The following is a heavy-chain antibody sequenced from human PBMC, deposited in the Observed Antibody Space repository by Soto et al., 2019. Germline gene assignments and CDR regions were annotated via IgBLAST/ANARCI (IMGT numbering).Heavy chain of an antibody. CDR2: IWYDGSNK. CDR1: GFSLTSYG. J-gene: IGHJ1*01. Sequence: GGSLRLSCAASGFSLTSYGMHWVRQAPGKGLEWMAVIWYDGSNKYYADSVKGRFTISRDISKNTLYLLMKSLRAEDTAVYYCARDTRYYYDSTGYYLHHWGQGTVVTVSS. D-gene: IGHD3-22*01. V-gene: IGHV3-33*01. CDR3: ARDTRYYYDSTGYYLHH.